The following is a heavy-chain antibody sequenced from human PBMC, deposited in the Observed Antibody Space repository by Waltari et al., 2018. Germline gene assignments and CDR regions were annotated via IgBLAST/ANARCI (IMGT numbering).Heavy chain of an antibody. D-gene: IGHD3-9*01. V-gene: IGHV3-23*01. CDR2: FVRSGGIV. CDR3: AKEGQLGYFVE. J-gene: IGHJ4*02. CDR1: GFSFSSEA. Sequence: EVQLLQSGGGLIQPGGSLRLSCATSGFSFSSEAMNWVRQAPGKGVEWVSVFVRSGGIVDADSVKGRFTIARDISTSTLYLQMNNLRAEDTAIYYCAKEGQLGYFVEWGQGTLVTVSS.